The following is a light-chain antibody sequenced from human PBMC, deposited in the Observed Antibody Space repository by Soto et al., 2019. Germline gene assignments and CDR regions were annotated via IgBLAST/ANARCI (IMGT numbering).Light chain of an antibody. CDR2: DAS. J-gene: IGKJ5*01. CDR3: QQRSNWPPIT. CDR1: QSVSSY. Sequence: EIVLTQSPATLSLSPGERATPSCRASQSVSSYLACYQQKPGQAPRLLIYDASNRATGIPARFSGSGSGTDFTLTISSLEPEDFAVYYCQQRSNWPPITFGQGTRLEIK. V-gene: IGKV3-11*01.